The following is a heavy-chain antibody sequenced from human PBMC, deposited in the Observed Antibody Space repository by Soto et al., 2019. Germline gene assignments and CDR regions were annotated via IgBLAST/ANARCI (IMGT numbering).Heavy chain of an antibody. J-gene: IGHJ4*02. CDR3: AKNLDDPGDV. CDR1: GFAFSTSD. D-gene: IGHD7-27*01. V-gene: IGHV3-30*18. CDR2: ISYDGGNQ. Sequence: QVRLVESGGGVVLPGRPLRLSCAASGFAFSTSDIHWVRQAPGKGLEWVALISYDGGNQYYADSVKGRFTISRDNSKRTLYLHMNSLTTEDTAFYYCAKNLDDPGDVWGQGTLVTVSS.